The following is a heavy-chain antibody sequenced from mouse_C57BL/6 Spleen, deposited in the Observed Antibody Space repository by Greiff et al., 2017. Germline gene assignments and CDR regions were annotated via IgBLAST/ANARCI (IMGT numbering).Heavy chain of an antibody. CDR3: ARPVLRWYFDV. Sequence: EVQLLESGGGLVKPGGSLKLSCAASGFTFSDYGMHWVRQAPEKGLEWVAYISSGSSTIYYADTVKGRFTISRDNAKNTLCLQMTSLRSEDTAMYYCARPVLRWYFDVWGTGTTVTVSS. D-gene: IGHD1-1*01. V-gene: IGHV5-17*01. J-gene: IGHJ1*03. CDR2: ISSGSSTI. CDR1: GFTFSDYG.